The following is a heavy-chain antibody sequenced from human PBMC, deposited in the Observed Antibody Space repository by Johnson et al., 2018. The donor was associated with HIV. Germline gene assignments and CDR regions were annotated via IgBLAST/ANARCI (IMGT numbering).Heavy chain of an antibody. CDR3: ATDHAEGCGPRTSARPCNAFDI. D-gene: IGHD1-1*01. CDR1: GFTFSSYG. J-gene: IGHJ3*02. V-gene: IGHV3-30*19. Sequence: QMLLVESGGGVVQPGGSLRLSCAASGFTFSSYGMHWVRQAPGKGLEWVAVISYDGSNKYYADSVKGRFTISRDNSKNTLYLQMNSLRAEDTAVYYCATDHAEGCGPRTSARPCNAFDIWGQGTMVTVSS. CDR2: ISYDGSNK.